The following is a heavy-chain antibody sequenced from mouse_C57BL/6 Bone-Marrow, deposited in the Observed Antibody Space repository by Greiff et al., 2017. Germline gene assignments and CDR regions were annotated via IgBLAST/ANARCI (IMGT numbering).Heavy chain of an antibody. J-gene: IGHJ1*03. V-gene: IGHV1-78*01. D-gene: IGHD2-5*01. CDR3: ARWGYSNYWDIDV. CDR2: IYPRDGST. CDR1: GYTFTDHT. Sequence: VKLMESDAELVKPGASVKISCKVSGYTFTDHTIHWMKQRPEQGLEWIGYIYPRDGSTKYTEKFKGKATLTADKSSSTAYMQLNSLTSEDSAVXFCARWGYSNYWDIDVWGTGTTVTVSS.